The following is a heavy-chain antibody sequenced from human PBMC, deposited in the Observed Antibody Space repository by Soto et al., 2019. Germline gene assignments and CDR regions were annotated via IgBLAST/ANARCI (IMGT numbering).Heavy chain of an antibody. CDR2: INPSGGST. J-gene: IGHJ4*02. V-gene: IGHV1-46*01. D-gene: IGHD3-22*01. Sequence: ASVKVSCKASGYTFTSYYMHWVRQAPGQGLEWMGIINPSGGSTSYAQKFQGRVTMTRDTSTSTVYMELSSLRSEDTAVYYCAKDLSYYDRSGYSQDYWGQGTLVTVSS. CDR3: AKDLSYYDRSGYSQDY. CDR1: GYTFTSYY.